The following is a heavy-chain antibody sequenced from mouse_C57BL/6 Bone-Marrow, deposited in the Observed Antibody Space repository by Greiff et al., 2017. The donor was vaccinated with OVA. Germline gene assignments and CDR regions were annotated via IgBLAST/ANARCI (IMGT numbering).Heavy chain of an antibody. J-gene: IGHJ2*01. D-gene: IGHD1-1*01. CDR2: ISYDGSN. CDR3: ARGDITTVVATDY. V-gene: IGHV3-6*01. Sequence: EVQRVESGPGLVKPSQSLSLTCSVTGYSITSGYYGNWIRQFPGNKLEWMGYISYDGSNNYNPSLKNRISITRDTSKNQFFLKLNSVTTEDTATYYCARGDITTVVATDYWGQGTTLTVSS. CDR1: GYSITSGYY.